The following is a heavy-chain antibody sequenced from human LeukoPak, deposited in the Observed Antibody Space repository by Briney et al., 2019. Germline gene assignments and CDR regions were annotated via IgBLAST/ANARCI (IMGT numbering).Heavy chain of an antibody. CDR3: ARHVYNDFCMDV. V-gene: IGHV4-39*01. D-gene: IGHD3-3*01. Sequence: PSETLSLTCTVSGGSISSSSYYWGWIRQPPGKGLEWIGSIYYSGSTYYNPSLKSRVTISVDTSKNQFPLKLSSVTAADTAVYYCARHVYNDFCMDVWGKGTTVTVSS. CDR2: IYYSGST. J-gene: IGHJ6*03. CDR1: GGSISSSSYY.